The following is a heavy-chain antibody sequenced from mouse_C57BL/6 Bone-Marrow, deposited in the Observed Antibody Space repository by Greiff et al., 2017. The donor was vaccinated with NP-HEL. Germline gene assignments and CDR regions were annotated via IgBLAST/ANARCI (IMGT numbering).Heavy chain of an antibody. V-gene: IGHV1-81*01. CDR1: GYTFTSHG. CDR2: IYPRSGNT. D-gene: IGHD1-1*02. CDR3: ARLCPYYFDY. J-gene: IGHJ2*01. Sequence: QVQLQQSGAELARPGASVKVSCKGSGYTFTSHGISWVKQRTGQGLEWIGEIYPRSGNTYYNEKFKGKATLTADKSSSTAYMELRSLTSEDSAVDFCARLCPYYFDYWGQGTTLTVSS.